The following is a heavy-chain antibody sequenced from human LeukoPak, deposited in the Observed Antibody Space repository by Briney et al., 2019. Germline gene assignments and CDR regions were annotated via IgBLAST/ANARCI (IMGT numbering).Heavy chain of an antibody. CDR2: INTNTGNP. Sequence: ASVKVSCKASGYTFTSYAMNWVRQAPGQGLEWMGWINTNTGNPTYAQGFTGRFVFSLDTSVSTAYLQISSLKAEDTAVYYCARLKDYGDNNWFDPWGQGTLVTVSS. CDR1: GYTFTSYA. D-gene: IGHD4-17*01. CDR3: ARLKDYGDNNWFDP. J-gene: IGHJ5*02. V-gene: IGHV7-4-1*02.